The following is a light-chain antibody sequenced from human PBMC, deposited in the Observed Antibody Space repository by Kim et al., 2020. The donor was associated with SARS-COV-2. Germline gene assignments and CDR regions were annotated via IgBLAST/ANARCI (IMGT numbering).Light chain of an antibody. J-gene: IGLJ3*02. CDR1: VLANKD. CDR3: YSEADHNLV. V-gene: IGLV3-27*01. Sequence: SVSPRQTARITCSGDVLANKDARWFQQKPGQAPVLVIYKDSGRPSGIPERFSGSSSGTTVTLTISGAQVEDEADYYCYSEADHNLVIGGGTKLTVL. CDR2: KDS.